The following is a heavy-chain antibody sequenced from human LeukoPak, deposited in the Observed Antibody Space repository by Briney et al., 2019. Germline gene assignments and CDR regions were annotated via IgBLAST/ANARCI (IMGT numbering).Heavy chain of an antibody. CDR2: IYDSGST. CDR1: GGSIRSSYYY. Sequence: SETLSLTCTVSGGSIRSSYYYWGWIRQPPGKGLAWIGSIYDSGSTYYNPSLKSRVTISVDTSKNQFSLKLSSVTAADTAVYYCARGPPYIVVVTAIGFFDSWGQGTLVTVSS. D-gene: IGHD2-21*02. V-gene: IGHV4-39*01. J-gene: IGHJ4*02. CDR3: ARGPPYIVVVTAIGFFDS.